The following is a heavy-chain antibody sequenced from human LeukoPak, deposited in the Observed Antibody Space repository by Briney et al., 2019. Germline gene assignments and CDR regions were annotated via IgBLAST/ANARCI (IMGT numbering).Heavy chain of an antibody. CDR1: GNTFSSYS. J-gene: IGHJ3*02. Sequence: PGVTLRLSCAASGNTFSSYSMNCVRKAPGKGLEWVSSISSSSSSYIYYADSVKGRFTISRDNAKNSLYLQMNSLRAEDTALYYCAREMYSSGWLNAFDIWYQRAMVTLSS. CDR2: ISSSSSSYI. D-gene: IGHD6-19*01. CDR3: AREMYSSGWLNAFDI. V-gene: IGHV3-21*04.